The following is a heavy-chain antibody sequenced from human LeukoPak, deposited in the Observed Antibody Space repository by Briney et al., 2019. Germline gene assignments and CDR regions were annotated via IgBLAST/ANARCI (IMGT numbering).Heavy chain of an antibody. CDR2: ISWNSGSI. J-gene: IGHJ4*02. CDR1: GFTFYDYA. Sequence: GGSLRLSCAASGFTFYDYAMHWVRHAPGEGLEWVSGISWNSGSIGYADSVKGRFTISRDNAKNSLYLQMNSLRAEDTALYYCAKDGDTKGDFDYWGQGTLVTVSS. V-gene: IGHV3-9*01. CDR3: AKDGDTKGDFDY. D-gene: IGHD5-18*01.